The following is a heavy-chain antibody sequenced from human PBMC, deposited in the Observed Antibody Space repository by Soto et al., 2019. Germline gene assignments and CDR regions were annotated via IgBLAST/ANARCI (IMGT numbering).Heavy chain of an antibody. Sequence: PGGSLRLSCAASGFSFSTYGMHWVRQAPGKGLEWVAFISNDGSNKYYADSVKGRFTISRDNSKNTLYLQMNSLRAEDTAVYYCAKDSYYDSSGYYFGYYGMDVWGQGTTVTVSS. V-gene: IGHV3-30*18. CDR3: AKDSYYDSSGYYFGYYGMDV. J-gene: IGHJ6*02. CDR2: ISNDGSNK. CDR1: GFSFSTYG. D-gene: IGHD3-22*01.